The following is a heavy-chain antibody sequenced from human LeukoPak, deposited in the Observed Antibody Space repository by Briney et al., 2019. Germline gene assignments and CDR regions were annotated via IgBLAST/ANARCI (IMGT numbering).Heavy chain of an antibody. CDR2: IYHSGIT. J-gene: IGHJ3*02. Sequence: PSETLSLTCAVYGGSFSGYYWSWIRQPPGKGLEWIGSIYHSGITYYNPSLRSRVTISVDTSKNQFSLKLGSVTAADTAVFYCARGGYSRSDAFDIWGQGTMVIVSS. CDR1: GGSFSGYY. D-gene: IGHD4-11*01. V-gene: IGHV4-34*01. CDR3: ARGGYSRSDAFDI.